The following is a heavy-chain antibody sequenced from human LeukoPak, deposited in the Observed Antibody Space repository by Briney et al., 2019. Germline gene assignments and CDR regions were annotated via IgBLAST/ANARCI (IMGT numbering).Heavy chain of an antibody. CDR2: ISGSGGST. V-gene: IGHV3-23*01. CDR3: AKIPYYGESYYFDY. Sequence: GGSLRLYCAASGFTFSSYAMSWVRQAPGKGLEWVSAISGSGGSTYYADSVKGRFTISRDNSKNTLYLQMNSLRAEDTAVYYCAKIPYYGESYYFDYWGQGTLVTVSS. D-gene: IGHD4-17*01. CDR1: GFTFSSYA. J-gene: IGHJ4*02.